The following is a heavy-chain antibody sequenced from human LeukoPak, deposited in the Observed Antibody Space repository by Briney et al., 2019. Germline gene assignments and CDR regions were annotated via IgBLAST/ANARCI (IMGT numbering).Heavy chain of an antibody. CDR3: ASGNAN. J-gene: IGHJ4*02. V-gene: IGHV4-59*01. CDR1: GGSINSYY. Sequence: SETLSLTCTVSGGSINSYYWSWIRQPPGKGLKWIGYISYSGSTNYNPSLKSRVTISLDTSKKQFFLKLSSVTAADTALYYCASGNANWGQGTLVTVSS. CDR2: ISYSGST.